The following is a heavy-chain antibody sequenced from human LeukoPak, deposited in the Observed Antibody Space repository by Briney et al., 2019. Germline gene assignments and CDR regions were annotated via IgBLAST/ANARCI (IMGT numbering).Heavy chain of an antibody. CDR2: MNPNSGNT. D-gene: IGHD1-26*01. CDR3: ARVFRGSYNYLRVFDY. Sequence: ASVKDSCKASGYTFTSYDINWVRQATGQGLEWMGWMNPNSGNTGYAQKFQGRVTMTRNTSISTAYMELSSLRSEDTAVYYCARVFRGSYNYLRVFDYWGQGTLVTVSS. J-gene: IGHJ4*02. CDR1: GYTFTSYD. V-gene: IGHV1-8*01.